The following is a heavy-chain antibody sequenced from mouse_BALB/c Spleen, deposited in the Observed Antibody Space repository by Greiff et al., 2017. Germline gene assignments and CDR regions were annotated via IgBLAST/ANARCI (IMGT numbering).Heavy chain of an antibody. V-gene: IGHV5-17*02. Sequence: VQLKESGGGLVQPGGSRKLSCAASGFTFSSFGMHWVRQAPEKGLEWVAYISSGSSTIYYADTVKGRFTISRDNPKNTLFLQMTSLRSEDTAMYYCARSSNYYGSSYYFDYWGQGTTLTVSS. CDR2: ISSGSSTI. D-gene: IGHD1-1*01. J-gene: IGHJ2*01. CDR3: ARSSNYYGSSYYFDY. CDR1: GFTFSSFG.